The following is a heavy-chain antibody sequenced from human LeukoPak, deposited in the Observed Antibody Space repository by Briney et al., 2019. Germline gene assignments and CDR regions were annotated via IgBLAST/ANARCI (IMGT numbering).Heavy chain of an antibody. D-gene: IGHD2-15*01. J-gene: IGHJ4*02. Sequence: GGSLRLSCTASGFTFGDYAMSWVRQAPGKGLGWVSFIRSKAYGDTTEYAASVKGRFTISRDDSKSITYLQMNSLKTEDTAVYYCTRVSLVAASVFFDYWGQGTLVTVSS. CDR1: GFTFGDYA. CDR3: TRVSLVAASVFFDY. CDR2: IRSKAYGDTT. V-gene: IGHV3-49*04.